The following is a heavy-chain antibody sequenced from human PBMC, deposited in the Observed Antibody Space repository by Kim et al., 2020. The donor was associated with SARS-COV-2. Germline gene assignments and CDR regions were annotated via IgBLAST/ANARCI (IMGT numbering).Heavy chain of an antibody. V-gene: IGHV3-23*01. CDR3: AKAHNSDLRIFDY. D-gene: IGHD4-4*01. CDR1: GFTFSSFA. J-gene: IGHJ4*02. CDR2: ITGTGGRT. Sequence: GGSLRLSCAASGFTFSSFAMTWVRQAPGKGLEWVSVITGTGGRTEYADSVKGRFTISRDNYKNTLYLQMNGLRVEDTAVYHCAKAHNSDLRIFDYWGQGNLVTVSS.